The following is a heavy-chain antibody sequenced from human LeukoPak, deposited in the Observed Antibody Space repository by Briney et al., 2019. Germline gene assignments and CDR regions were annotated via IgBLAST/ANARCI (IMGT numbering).Heavy chain of an antibody. CDR1: GGSFSGYY. Sequence: SETLSLTCAVYGGSFSGYYWSWIRQPPGKGLEWIGEINHSGSTNYNPSLKSRVTISVDTSKNQFSLKLSSVTAADTAVYYCARLRPIWFGELYLWGQGTLVTVSS. CDR2: INHSGST. CDR3: ARLRPIWFGELYL. D-gene: IGHD3-10*01. J-gene: IGHJ4*02. V-gene: IGHV4-34*01.